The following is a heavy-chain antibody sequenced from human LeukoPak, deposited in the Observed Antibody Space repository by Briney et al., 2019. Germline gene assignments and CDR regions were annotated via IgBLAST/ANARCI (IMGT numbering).Heavy chain of an antibody. CDR3: ARHRGGVAVAGMDV. D-gene: IGHD6-19*01. Sequence: PSETLSLTCTVSGGSISSGGYYWSWIRQHPGKGLEWIGYIYTSGSTNYSPSLKSRVTISVDTSKNQFSLKLSSVTAADTAVYYCARHRGGVAVAGMDVWGKGTTVTVSS. V-gene: IGHV4-61*08. J-gene: IGHJ6*03. CDR1: GGSISSGGYY. CDR2: IYTSGST.